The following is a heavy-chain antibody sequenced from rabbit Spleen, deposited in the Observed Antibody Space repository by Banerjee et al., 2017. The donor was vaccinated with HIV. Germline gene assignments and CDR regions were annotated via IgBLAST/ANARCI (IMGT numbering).Heavy chain of an antibody. J-gene: IGHJ4*01. V-gene: IGHV1S45*01. CDR3: ARDLTNVIGWNFGL. Sequence: QQQLEESGGGLVKPEGSLTLTCKASGFSFSSGYDMCWVRQAPGKGLEWIACIATGIDVPYYVNWAKGRFTISKASSTTVTLQMTSLTVADTATYFCARDLTNVIGWNFGLWGPGTLVTVS. D-gene: IGHD1-1*01. CDR1: GFSFSSGYD. CDR2: IATGIDVP.